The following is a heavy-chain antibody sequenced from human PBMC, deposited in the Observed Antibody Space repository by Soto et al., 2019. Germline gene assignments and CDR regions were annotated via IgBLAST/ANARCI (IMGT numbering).Heavy chain of an antibody. CDR3: AKQARPWRTGWFDP. Sequence: SLRLSCAASGFTFSSYGMHWVRQAPGKGLEWVAVISYDGSNKYYADSVKGRFTISRDNSKNTLYLQMNSLRAEDTAVYYRAKQARPWRTGWFDPWGQGTLVTVSS. V-gene: IGHV3-30*18. CDR2: ISYDGSNK. D-gene: IGHD6-6*01. CDR1: GFTFSSYG. J-gene: IGHJ5*02.